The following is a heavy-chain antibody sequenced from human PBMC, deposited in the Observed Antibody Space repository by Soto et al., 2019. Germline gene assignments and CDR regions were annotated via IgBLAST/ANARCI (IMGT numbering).Heavy chain of an antibody. Sequence: GASVKVSCKASGYTFTSYGISWVRQARGQRLEWMGWISVYNGNTNYAQKFQERVTITRDTSTSTAYMELSSLRSEDTAVYYCAASHCSSSSCYDPYTAMVGFLDYW. V-gene: IGHV1-18*01. CDR2: ISVYNGNT. J-gene: IGHJ4*01. CDR1: GYTFTSYG. CDR3: AASHCSSSSCYDPYTAMVGFLDY. D-gene: IGHD2-2*01.